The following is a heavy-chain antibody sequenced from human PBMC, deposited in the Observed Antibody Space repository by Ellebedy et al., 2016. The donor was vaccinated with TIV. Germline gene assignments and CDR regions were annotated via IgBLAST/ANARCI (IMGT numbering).Heavy chain of an antibody. V-gene: IGHV3-30*18. Sequence: GESLKISXVASRIAFDLYGMHWVRQAPGRGLEWVAVISFDGGNQYYADSVQGRFTISRDNSKNTLFLQMTSLRPEDTAVYFCAKDRSKEVQWLDDPFDIWGRGTMVTVSS. CDR2: ISFDGGNQ. CDR1: RIAFDLYG. J-gene: IGHJ3*02. D-gene: IGHD6-19*01. CDR3: AKDRSKEVQWLDDPFDI.